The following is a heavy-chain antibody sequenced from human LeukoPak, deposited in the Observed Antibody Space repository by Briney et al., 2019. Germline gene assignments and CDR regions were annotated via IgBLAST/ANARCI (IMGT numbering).Heavy chain of an antibody. Sequence: GGSLRLSCAASGFTFSTYWMQWVRQVPGKGLVWVSRINSDGSDTNYADSVKGRFTISRDNAKNTLYLQMNSLRAEDTAVYYCVRASSWSIFDYWGQGTLVTVSS. V-gene: IGHV3-74*01. CDR1: GFTFSTYW. D-gene: IGHD6-13*01. CDR3: VRASSWSIFDY. CDR2: INSDGSDT. J-gene: IGHJ4*02.